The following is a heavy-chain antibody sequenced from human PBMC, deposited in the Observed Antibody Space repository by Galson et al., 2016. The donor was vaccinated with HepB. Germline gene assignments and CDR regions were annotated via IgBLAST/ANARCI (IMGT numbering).Heavy chain of an antibody. Sequence: SLRLSCAASGFNFGGSGMHWVRQRPGKGLEWVATILKDGSRRIYGESAKGRFTVTRDNSKNTLYLQLNSLTVEDTARYFCAQEEGTYDFWLPRWGQGTLVTVS. J-gene: IGHJ4*02. CDR2: ILKDGSRR. D-gene: IGHD3-3*01. V-gene: IGHV3-30*18. CDR1: GFNFGGSG. CDR3: AQEEGTYDFWLPR.